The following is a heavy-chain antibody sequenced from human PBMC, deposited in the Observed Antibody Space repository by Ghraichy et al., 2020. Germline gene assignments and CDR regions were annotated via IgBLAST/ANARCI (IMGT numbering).Heavy chain of an antibody. CDR2: ISSSAAGT. J-gene: IGHJ4*02. CDR1: GFTFSSYA. CDR3: AKRGASRDFDY. V-gene: IGHV3-23*01. D-gene: IGHD1-26*01. Sequence: GGSLRLSCAASGFTFSSYAMNWVRQAPGKGLEWVSAISSSAAGTYYADSVKGRFTISRDNSKNSLYLQMNSLRAEDTAVYYCAKRGASRDFDYWGQGTLVTVSS.